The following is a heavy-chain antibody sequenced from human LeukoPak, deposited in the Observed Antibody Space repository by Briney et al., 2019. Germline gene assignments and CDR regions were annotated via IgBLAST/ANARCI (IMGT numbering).Heavy chain of an antibody. CDR1: GCSFTSYW. V-gene: IGHV5-51*01. CDR2: IYPGDDDT. Sequence: PGESLKISCKGSGCSFTSYWIGWVRQMPGKGLEWMGIIYPGDDDTKYNPYFRGHVTISVDKSINTAFLQWSSLKASDTAMYYCARHYGSGRFTRGPFDYWGQGTLVTVSS. D-gene: IGHD3-10*01. CDR3: ARHYGSGRFTRGPFDY. J-gene: IGHJ4*02.